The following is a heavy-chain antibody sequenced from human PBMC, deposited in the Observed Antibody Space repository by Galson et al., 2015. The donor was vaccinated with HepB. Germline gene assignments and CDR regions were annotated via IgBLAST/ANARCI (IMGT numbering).Heavy chain of an antibody. V-gene: IGHV1-8*01. CDR1: GYTFTSYD. CDR2: MNPNSGNT. Sequence: SVKVSCKASGYTFTSYDINWVRQATGQGLEWMGWMNPNSGNTGYAQKFQGRVTMTRNTSISTAYMELSSLRSEDTAVYYCARHLLITIFGVVIDHWYFDLWGRGTLVTVSS. D-gene: IGHD3-3*01. CDR3: ARHLLITIFGVVIDHWYFDL. J-gene: IGHJ2*01.